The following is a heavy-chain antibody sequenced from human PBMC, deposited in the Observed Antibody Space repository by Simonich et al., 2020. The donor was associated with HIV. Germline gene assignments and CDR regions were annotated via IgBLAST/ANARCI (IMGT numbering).Heavy chain of an antibody. CDR3: ARGYSTSWYWFDP. V-gene: IGHV4-34*11. D-gene: IGHD6-13*01. CDR1: GGSFSGYY. CDR2: IYYGGNT. Sequence: GAGLLKPSETLSLTCAVYGGSFSGYYWSWIRQPPGKGLKWIGYIYYGGNTNYNSSLQSRVTMSLDTSKTQFSLKLSSVTAADTAVYYCARGYSTSWYWFDPWGQGTLVTVSS. J-gene: IGHJ5*02.